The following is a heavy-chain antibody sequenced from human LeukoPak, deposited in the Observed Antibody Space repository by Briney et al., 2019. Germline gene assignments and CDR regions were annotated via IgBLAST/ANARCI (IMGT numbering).Heavy chain of an antibody. V-gene: IGHV4-39*01. D-gene: IGHD2-21*02. CDR1: GGSISSSSYY. CDR2: IYYSGCT. J-gene: IGHJ4*02. CDR3: ARQLNRLVVVTAIAL. Sequence: MTSETLSLTCTVSGGSISSSSYYWGWIRQPPGKGLEWFGGIYYSGCTYYNPYLKSRVTITVDTSKNQFSLKLSSVTAADTAVYYCARQLNRLVVVTAIALWGEGTLVTVSS.